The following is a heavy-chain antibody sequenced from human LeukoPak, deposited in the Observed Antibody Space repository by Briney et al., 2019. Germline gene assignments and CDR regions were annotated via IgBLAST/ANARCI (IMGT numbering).Heavy chain of an antibody. CDR1: GFTFDDYA. D-gene: IGHD6-19*01. CDR2: VTWDGSFT. CDR3: AKARNAVAGTGYYFDN. J-gene: IGHJ4*02. V-gene: IGHV3-43D*03. Sequence: GGSLRLSCAASGFTFDDYAMHWVRQAPGKGLEWVSLVTWDGSFTYYVDSVKGRFTISRDNSKNSLYLQMNSLRAEDAAFYYCAKARNAVAGTGYYFDNWGQGTLVTVSS.